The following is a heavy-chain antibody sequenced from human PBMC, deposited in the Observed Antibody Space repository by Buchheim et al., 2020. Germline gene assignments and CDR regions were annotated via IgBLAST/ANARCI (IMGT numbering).Heavy chain of an antibody. CDR1: GASVSSLY. CDR2: IYYNGAT. V-gene: IGHV4-59*02. CDR3: ARGRPYADYFDF. J-gene: IGHJ4*02. D-gene: IGHD4-17*01. Sequence: QVQLRESGPGLVRPSETLSLTCSVSGASVSSLYWSWLRQSPGKGLEWLGFIYYNGATNYNPSLKSRVTVSVDTSKNQFSLTLRSVTAADAAVYYCARGRPYADYFDFWGQGIL.